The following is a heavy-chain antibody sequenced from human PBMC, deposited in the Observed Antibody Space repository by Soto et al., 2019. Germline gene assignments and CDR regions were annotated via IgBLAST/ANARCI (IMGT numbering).Heavy chain of an antibody. D-gene: IGHD3-10*01. CDR1: GYTFTSYG. CDR3: AGAFNRAWYGELALDN. CDR2: ISAYNGNT. Sequence: QVQLVQSGAEVKKPGASVKVSCKASGYTFTSYGVSWVRQAPGQGLEWMGWISAYNGNTNYAQKLQGRVTMTTDTSMTAAYMAMRSLRYQDTAVYYCAGAFNRAWYGELALDNWGQGTLVTVSS. J-gene: IGHJ4*02. V-gene: IGHV1-18*01.